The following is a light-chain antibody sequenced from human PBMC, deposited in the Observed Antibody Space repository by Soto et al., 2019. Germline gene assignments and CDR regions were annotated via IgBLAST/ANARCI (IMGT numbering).Light chain of an antibody. CDR1: QSVSSSY. J-gene: IGKJ5*01. CDR2: GAP. CDR3: QQYHNWPAIT. Sequence: LTQTDGKLALYGERVDTLSRRAIQSVSSSYLAWYQQKPGQAPRLLIYGAPSRATGIPDRFSGSGSGTNVTLTIIRLEHEDFAVYYCQQYHNWPAITFGQGTRLEIK. V-gene: IGKV3-20*01.